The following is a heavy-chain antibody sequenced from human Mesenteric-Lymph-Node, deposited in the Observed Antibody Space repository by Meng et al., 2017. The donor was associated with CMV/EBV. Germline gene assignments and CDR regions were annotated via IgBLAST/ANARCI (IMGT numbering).Heavy chain of an antibody. CDR3: ARRSYDFWSGAAFDI. CDR2: IYPGDSDT. V-gene: IGHV5-51*01. CDR1: GYIFNTYW. Sequence: GESLKISCKGSGYIFNTYWIGWVRQMPGRGLEWMGIIYPGDSDTRYSPSFQGQVTISADKSISTAYLQWSSLKASDTAMYYCARRSYDFWSGAAFDIWGQGTMVTVSS. J-gene: IGHJ3*02. D-gene: IGHD3-3*01.